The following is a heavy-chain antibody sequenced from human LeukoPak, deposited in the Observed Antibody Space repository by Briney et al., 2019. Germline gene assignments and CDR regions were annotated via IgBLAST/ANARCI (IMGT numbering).Heavy chain of an antibody. CDR3: ARASRDGYNQNFDH. D-gene: IGHD5-24*01. CDR2: VYPGGSET. V-gene: IGHV5-51*01. Sequence: GESLKISCKGLGYSFSSYWNAWVRQRPGKGLEWMGIVYPGGSETRYDPSFQGQVTISADSSTSTAYLQWSSLRASDTAMYYCARASRDGYNQNFDHWGQGTLVTVSS. J-gene: IGHJ4*02. CDR1: GYSFSSYW.